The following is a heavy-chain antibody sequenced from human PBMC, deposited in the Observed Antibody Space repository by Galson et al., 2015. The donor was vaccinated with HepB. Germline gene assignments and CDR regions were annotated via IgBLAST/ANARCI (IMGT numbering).Heavy chain of an antibody. V-gene: IGHV3-23*01. CDR1: GFTFSSYA. Sequence: SLRLSCAASGFTFSSYAMSWVRQAPGKGLEWVSAISGSGGITYYADSVKGRFTISRDNSKNTLYLQMNSLRAEDTAVYYCAKDTELLWFGELLHGLFDYWGQGTLVTVSS. CDR3: AKDTELLWFGELLHGLFDY. D-gene: IGHD3-10*01. J-gene: IGHJ4*02. CDR2: ISGSGGIT.